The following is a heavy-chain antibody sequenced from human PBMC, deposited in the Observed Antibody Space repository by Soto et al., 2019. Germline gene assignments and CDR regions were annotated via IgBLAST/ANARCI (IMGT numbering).Heavy chain of an antibody. CDR1: GFTFRSSA. CDR3: ARVAGFGDYYFDS. D-gene: IGHD4-17*01. Sequence: GGSLRLSGAASGFTFRSSAMHGVLQAPGKGLESVSAISSNGGRKYYAKSVKGRFPITRANSKNPLYLQMGSLRAADMAVYYWARVAGFGDYYFDSWGQGTMVTVSS. J-gene: IGHJ4*02. CDR2: ISSNGGRK. V-gene: IGHV3-64*01.